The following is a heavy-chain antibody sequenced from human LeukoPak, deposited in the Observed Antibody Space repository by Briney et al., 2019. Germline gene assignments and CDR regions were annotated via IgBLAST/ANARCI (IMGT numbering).Heavy chain of an antibody. J-gene: IGHJ4*02. CDR2: INPKSGGT. Sequence: ASVKVSCKASGYTFTDYYAHWVRQAPGQGLEWMGWINPKSGGTNYAQKFQGRVTMTRDTSTSTAYMELSRLISDDTAVYYCARGGSDSSGYYPRDFDYWGQGTLVTVSS. D-gene: IGHD3-22*01. CDR1: GYTFTDYY. CDR3: ARGGSDSSGYYPRDFDY. V-gene: IGHV1-2*02.